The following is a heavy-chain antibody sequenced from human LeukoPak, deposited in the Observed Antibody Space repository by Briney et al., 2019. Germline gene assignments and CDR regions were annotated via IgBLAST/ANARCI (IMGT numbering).Heavy chain of an antibody. D-gene: IGHD2-2*01. Sequence: GGSLRLSCAASGFTVSSNYMSWVRQAPGKGLEWVSVIYSGGSTYYADSVKGRYTISRDNAKNSLYLQMNSLRAEDTAVYYCAGPMGPAAIFGFDYWGQGTLVTVSS. CDR3: AGPMGPAAIFGFDY. V-gene: IGHV3-53*01. J-gene: IGHJ4*02. CDR1: GFTVSSNY. CDR2: IYSGGST.